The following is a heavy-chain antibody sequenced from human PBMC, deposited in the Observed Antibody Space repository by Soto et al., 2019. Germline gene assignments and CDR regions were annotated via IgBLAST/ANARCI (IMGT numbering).Heavy chain of an antibody. CDR2: IISDGSYT. D-gene: IGHD3-3*01. J-gene: IGHJ4*02. V-gene: IGHV3-74*01. Sequence: HPGGSLRLSCSASGFTFRDYWMYWVRQAPGKGLVWVSRIISDGSYTFYADSVKGRFTISRDNAKNTLYLQMNSLRAEDTAVYYCARAPSIYESGYYDFWGQGTLVTVSS. CDR1: GFTFRDYW. CDR3: ARAPSIYESGYYDF.